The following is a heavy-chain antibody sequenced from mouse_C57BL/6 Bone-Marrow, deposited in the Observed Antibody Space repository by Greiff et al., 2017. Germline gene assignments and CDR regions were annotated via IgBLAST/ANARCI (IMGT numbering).Heavy chain of an antibody. CDR1: GFSLTSYG. Sequence: VMLVESGPGLVQPSQSLSITCTVSGFSLTSYGVHWVRQSPGKGLEWLGVIWRGGSTDYNAAFMSRLSITKDNSKSQVFFKMNSLQADDTAIYYCAKKAYYGSSYETYWGQGTLVTVSA. CDR2: IWRGGST. CDR3: AKKAYYGSSYETY. V-gene: IGHV2-5*01. D-gene: IGHD1-1*01. J-gene: IGHJ3*01.